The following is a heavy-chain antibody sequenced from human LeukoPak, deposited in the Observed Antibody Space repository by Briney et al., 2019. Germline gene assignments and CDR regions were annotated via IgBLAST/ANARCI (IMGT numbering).Heavy chain of an antibody. CDR3: ARDYYDSSGYYFGAFDI. D-gene: IGHD3-22*01. CDR1: EFTFSSCG. J-gene: IGHJ3*02. Sequence: GGSLRLSCAASEFTFSSCGMHWVRQAPGKGLEWVAVIWYDGSKEYYADSVKGRFTISRDNSKNTLYLQMNSLRAEDTAVYYCARDYYDSSGYYFGAFDIWGQGTMVTVSS. CDR2: IWYDGSKE. V-gene: IGHV3-33*01.